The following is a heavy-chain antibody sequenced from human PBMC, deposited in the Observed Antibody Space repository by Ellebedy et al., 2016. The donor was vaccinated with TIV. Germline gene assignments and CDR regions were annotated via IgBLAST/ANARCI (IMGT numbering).Heavy chain of an antibody. V-gene: IGHV1-24*01. CDR3: ATVMTTVTNDAFHI. J-gene: IGHJ3*02. D-gene: IGHD4-17*01. Sequence: AASVKVSCKVSGYTLTELSMHWARQATGKGLEWMGGFDPEDGEAIYAQKFQGRVTMTEDTSTDTAYMELSSLRSEDTAVYYCATVMTTVTNDAFHIWGQGTMVTVSS. CDR1: GYTLTELS. CDR2: FDPEDGEA.